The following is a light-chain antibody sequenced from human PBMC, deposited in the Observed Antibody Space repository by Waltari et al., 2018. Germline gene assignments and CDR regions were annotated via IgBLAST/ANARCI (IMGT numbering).Light chain of an antibody. Sequence: QSALTQPPSASGSPGQSVAISCTGTSSDVGGSNYVSWYQQHPGKAPRLLSYEVYKRPSGVPDRFSGSKSGNTASLTVSGLQAEDEADYYCSSYAGRDILVFGGGTRLTVL. J-gene: IGLJ2*01. CDR3: SSYAGRDILV. V-gene: IGLV2-8*01. CDR2: EVY. CDR1: SSDVGGSNY.